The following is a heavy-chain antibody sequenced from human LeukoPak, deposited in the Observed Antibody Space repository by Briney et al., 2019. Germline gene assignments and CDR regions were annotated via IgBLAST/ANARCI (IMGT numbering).Heavy chain of an antibody. Sequence: GGSLRLSCAASGFTFSNFAMSWVRQAPGKGLEWVSTINENGGNTYYADSVRGRFTISRDNSKNTLYLQINSLRAEDTAIYYCARDRPGDGYNSDWGQGTQVTVSS. CDR1: GFTFSNFA. J-gene: IGHJ4*02. CDR2: INENGGNT. V-gene: IGHV3-23*01. D-gene: IGHD5-24*01. CDR3: ARDRPGDGYNSD.